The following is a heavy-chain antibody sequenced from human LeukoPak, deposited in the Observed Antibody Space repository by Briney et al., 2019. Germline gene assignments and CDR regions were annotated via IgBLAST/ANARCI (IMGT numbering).Heavy chain of an antibody. J-gene: IGHJ4*02. Sequence: GGSLRLSCAASGFTFSNYAMTWVRQAPGKGPEWVSAISGSGDNIYYADSVEGRFTISRDNSKNTLSLQMNSLRAEDTAVYYCAKARTYCSGGSCFYDYWGQGTPVTVSS. CDR2: ISGSGDNI. CDR1: GFTFSNYA. CDR3: AKARTYCSGGSCFYDY. V-gene: IGHV3-23*01. D-gene: IGHD2-15*01.